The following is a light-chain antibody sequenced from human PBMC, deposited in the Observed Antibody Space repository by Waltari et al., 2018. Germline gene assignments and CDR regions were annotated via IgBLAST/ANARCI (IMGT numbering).Light chain of an antibody. V-gene: IGLV7-46*01. CDR3: LLYYSGARV. Sequence: QAVVTQEPSLTVSPGGTVTLTCGSSPGAVTSGHYPYWFQQKPGQAPRALIYDADIRHSWTPARFSGSLLGGKAALTLSGAQPEDEAEYYCLLYYSGARVFGGGTKLTVL. CDR2: DAD. CDR1: PGAVTSGHY. J-gene: IGLJ3*02.